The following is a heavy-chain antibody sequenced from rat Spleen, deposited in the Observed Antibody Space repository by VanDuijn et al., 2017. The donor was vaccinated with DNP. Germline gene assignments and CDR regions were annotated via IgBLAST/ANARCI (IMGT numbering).Heavy chain of an antibody. CDR1: XYSXXXKY. D-gene: IGHD3-7*01. V-gene: IGHV3-1*01. CDR3: ARYEARGFDY. Sequence: EVQLQESXXGLVKPXXXLSXXXSVXXYSXXXKYXXWIRXXPGXXXEWIGXXGFSGNIAYNPSLRSRISITRDTSNNQFFLQLSSVTTEDTATYYCARYEARGFDYWGQGTLITVSS. CDR2: XGFSGNI. J-gene: IGHJ3*01.